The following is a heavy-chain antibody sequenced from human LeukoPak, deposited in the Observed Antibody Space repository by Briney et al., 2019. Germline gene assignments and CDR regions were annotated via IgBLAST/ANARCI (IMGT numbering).Heavy chain of an antibody. CDR3: AKGWDTKSTSRSPFDY. CDR2: ISYDGSNK. V-gene: IGHV3-30*18. D-gene: IGHD1-26*01. CDR1: GFTFSTYG. J-gene: IGHJ4*02. Sequence: GGSLRLSCAASGFTFSTYGMHWVRQAPGKELEWVAVISYDGSNKYYADSVKGRFTISRDNSKNTLSLQMNSLRSEDTAVYYCAKGWDTKSTSRSPFDYWGQGTLVTASS.